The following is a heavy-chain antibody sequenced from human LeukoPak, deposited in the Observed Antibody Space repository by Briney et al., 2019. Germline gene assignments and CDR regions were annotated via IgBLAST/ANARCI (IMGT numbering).Heavy chain of an antibody. J-gene: IGHJ5*02. V-gene: IGHV3-21*01. CDR2: ITTRSSYI. CDR1: GFTFSSYS. Sequence: GGSLRLSCAASGFTFSSYSMNWVRQAPGKGLEWVSSITTRSSYIYYADSVKGRFTISRDYAKSSLYLQMSSLRAEDTAVYYCARDPAAAGSVWLDPWGQGILVTVSS. D-gene: IGHD6-13*01. CDR3: ARDPAAAGSVWLDP.